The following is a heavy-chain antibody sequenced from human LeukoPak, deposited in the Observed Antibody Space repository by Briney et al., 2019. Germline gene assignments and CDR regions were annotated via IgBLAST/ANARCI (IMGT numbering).Heavy chain of an antibody. CDR1: GYTFTSYY. V-gene: IGHV1-46*01. CDR3: ARDRRYGDYQALISDY. CDR2: INPSGGST. J-gene: IGHJ4*02. Sequence: ASVKVSCKASGYTFTSYYMHWVRQAPGQGLEWMGIINPSGGSTNYAQKFQGRVTMTRDTSTSTVYMELSSLRSEDTAVYYCARDRRYGDYQALISDYWGQGTLVTVSS. D-gene: IGHD4-17*01.